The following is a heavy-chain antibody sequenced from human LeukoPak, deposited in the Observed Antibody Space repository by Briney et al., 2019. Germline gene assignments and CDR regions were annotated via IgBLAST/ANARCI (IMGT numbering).Heavy chain of an antibody. J-gene: IGHJ5*02. D-gene: IGHD2-2*02. Sequence: ASVKVSCKASGGTFSSYAISWVRQAPGQGLEWMGWINPNSGGTNFAQKFQGRVTMTRDTSISTAYMELSRLRSGDKAVYLCSRVEHYCSSTSCYMSGFVPWGQGTLVTVSS. CDR1: GGTFSSYA. V-gene: IGHV1-2*02. CDR3: SRVEHYCSSTSCYMSGFVP. CDR2: INPNSGGT.